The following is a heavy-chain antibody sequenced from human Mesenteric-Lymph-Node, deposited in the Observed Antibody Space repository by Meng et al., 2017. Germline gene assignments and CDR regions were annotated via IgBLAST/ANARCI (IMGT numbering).Heavy chain of an antibody. CDR1: GYTFTSYY. CDR2: INPSGGST. V-gene: IGHV1-46*01. D-gene: IGHD3-10*01. J-gene: IGHJ6*02. CDR3: ARDRGVMVRGFMRTYYYGMDV. Sequence: ASVKVSCKASGYTFTSYYMHWVRQAPGQGLEWMGIINPSGGSTSYAQKFQGRVTMTRDTSTSTVYMELSSLRSEDTAVYYCARDRGVMVRGFMRTYYYGMDVWGQGTTVTVSS.